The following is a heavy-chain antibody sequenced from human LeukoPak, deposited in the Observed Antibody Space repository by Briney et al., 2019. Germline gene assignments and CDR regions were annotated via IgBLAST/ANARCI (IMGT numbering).Heavy chain of an antibody. V-gene: IGHV4-39*06. J-gene: IGHJ4*02. CDR3: AKDQYYDILTGYLYPTGGLGYEY. Sequence: PSETLSLTCTVSGGSVNNSPYYWGWIRQPPGKGLEWIGTISYSGTTYYNPSLKSRVTITVDMSKNQFALKLNSVSAADTAVYYCAKDQYYDILTGYLYPTGGLGYEYWGQGTLVTVSS. CDR1: GGSVNNSPYY. CDR2: ISYSGTT. D-gene: IGHD3-9*01.